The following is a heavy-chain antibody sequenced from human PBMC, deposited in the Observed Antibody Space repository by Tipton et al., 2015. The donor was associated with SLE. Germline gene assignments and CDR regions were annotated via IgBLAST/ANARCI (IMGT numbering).Heavy chain of an antibody. V-gene: IGHV4-59*01. J-gene: IGHJ3*02. CDR2: IYYSGST. Sequence: LRLSCTVSGGSISSYYWSWIRQPPGKGLEWIGYIYYSGSTNYNPPLKSRVTISVDTSKNHFSLKLSSVTASDTAVYYCAREVRNAFDIWGQGTMVTVSS. CDR1: GGSISSYY. CDR3: AREVRNAFDI.